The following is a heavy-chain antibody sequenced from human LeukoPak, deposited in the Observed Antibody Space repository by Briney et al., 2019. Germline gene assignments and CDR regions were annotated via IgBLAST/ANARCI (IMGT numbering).Heavy chain of an antibody. CDR1: GFNFSDSR. CDR3: AKGYCSDTNCQTRLGLDY. D-gene: IGHD2-15*01. V-gene: IGHV3-7*05. CDR2: INRDGTEK. J-gene: IGHJ4*02. Sequence: PGGSLRLSCATSGFNFSDSRMTWVRQAPGKGLQWVANINRDGTEKHFLESVEGRFTISRENSKNTLYLQMNSLRAEDTAVYYCAKGYCSDTNCQTRLGLDYWGQGTLVTVSS.